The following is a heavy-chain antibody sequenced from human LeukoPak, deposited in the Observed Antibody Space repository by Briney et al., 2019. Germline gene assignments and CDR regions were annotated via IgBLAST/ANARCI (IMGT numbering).Heavy chain of an antibody. J-gene: IGHJ3*02. CDR2: IRTKAYGGTT. CDR1: GFTFGDYA. V-gene: IGHV3-49*04. CDR3: TNYDSGGYYYERRFVAFDI. D-gene: IGHD3-22*01. Sequence: GGSLRLSCTASGFTFGDYAISWVRQAPGKGLEWVGFIRTKAYGGTTDYAASVKGRFTISRDDSKSIAYLQMNSLKTEDTAVYYCTNYDSGGYYYERRFVAFDIWGQGTTVTVSS.